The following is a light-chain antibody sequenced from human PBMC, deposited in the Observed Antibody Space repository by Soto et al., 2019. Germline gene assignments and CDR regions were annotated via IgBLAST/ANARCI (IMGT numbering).Light chain of an antibody. CDR1: QSVDNN. CDR2: GSF. Sequence: EIVMTQSPVTLSASPGESATLSCRASQSVDNNVAWYQQKPGQAPRLLIVGSFARATGIPARFSGSGSGSDFTLTISGLQSEDFAVYYCQQYNDRPPSTFGQGTRLEIK. J-gene: IGKJ5*01. V-gene: IGKV3-15*01. CDR3: QQYNDRPPST.